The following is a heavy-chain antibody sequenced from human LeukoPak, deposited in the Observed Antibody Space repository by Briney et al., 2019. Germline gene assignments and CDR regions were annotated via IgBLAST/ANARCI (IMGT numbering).Heavy chain of an antibody. J-gene: IGHJ4*02. CDR3: AREYSGSPFD. CDR2: INGDGRTT. V-gene: IGHV3-74*01. CDR1: GFPFSSYW. D-gene: IGHD1-26*01. Sequence: GGSLVLSCAASGFPFSSYWMNWVRQVPGKGLVWVSRINGDGRTTIYADSVKGRFTISRDNAKNTLYLQMNSLRVEDTAVYYCAREYSGSPFDWGQGTLVTVSS.